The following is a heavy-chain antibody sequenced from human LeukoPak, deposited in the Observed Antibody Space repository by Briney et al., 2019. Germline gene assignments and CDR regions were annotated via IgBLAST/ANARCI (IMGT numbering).Heavy chain of an antibody. CDR2: INWNGAGT. CDR1: GFTFDDYG. D-gene: IGHD5-18*01. J-gene: IGHJ4*02. V-gene: IGHV3-20*04. Sequence: GSLRLSCAASGFTFDDYGMSWVRQAPGKGPEWVSGINWNGAGTGYADSVKGRLTISRDNAKNSLYLQMNSLRAEDTALYYCARDCSYGAFDYWGQGALVTVSS. CDR3: ARDCSYGAFDY.